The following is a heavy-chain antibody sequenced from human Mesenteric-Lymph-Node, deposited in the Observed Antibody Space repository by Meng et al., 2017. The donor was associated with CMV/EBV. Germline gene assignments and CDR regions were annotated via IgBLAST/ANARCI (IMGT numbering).Heavy chain of an antibody. J-gene: IGHJ6*02. CDR3: AKNMAPRRTIKSFYYGMDV. V-gene: IGHV3-23*03. CDR2: VHTGGLTI. CDR1: GFTISTYW. Sequence: GESLKISCVVSGFTISTYWMHWVRQVPGKGLEWVSVVHTGGLTIYYADSVKGRFTISRDNSKNTLYLQMNSLRAEDTAVYYCAKNMAPRRTIKSFYYGMDVWGQGTAVTVSS. D-gene: IGHD3-9*01.